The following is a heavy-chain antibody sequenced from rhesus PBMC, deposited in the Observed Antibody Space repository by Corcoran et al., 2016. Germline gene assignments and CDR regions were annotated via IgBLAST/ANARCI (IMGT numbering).Heavy chain of an antibody. J-gene: IGHJ4*01. V-gene: IGHV4S11*01. CDR3: ARATGSSGWLYFDY. CDR2: IYGSGSST. Sequence: QVQLQESGPGLVKPLETLSLTCAVSGGSISSNYWSWIRQPPGTGLEWIGYIYGSGSSTNYNPSLKSRVTLSVDTSKNQFSLKLSSVTAADTAVYYCARATGSSGWLYFDYWGQGVLVTVSS. D-gene: IGHD6-31*01. CDR1: GGSISSNY.